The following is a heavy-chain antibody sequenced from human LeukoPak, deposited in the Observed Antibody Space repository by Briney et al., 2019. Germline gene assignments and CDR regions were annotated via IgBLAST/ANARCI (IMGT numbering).Heavy chain of an antibody. D-gene: IGHD6-13*01. V-gene: IGHV1-24*01. J-gene: IGHJ4*02. CDR2: LDVEDDEP. CDR1: GYRLSELS. CDR3: ARHPRRGSSWYTDYFDY. Sequence: ASVKVSCKVSGYRLSELSMHWVRQAPGKGLEWMGGLDVEDDEPIYAQKFQGRVIMTEDTSTDTAYMELSSLRSEDTAVYYCARHPRRGSSWYTDYFDYWGQGTLVTVSS.